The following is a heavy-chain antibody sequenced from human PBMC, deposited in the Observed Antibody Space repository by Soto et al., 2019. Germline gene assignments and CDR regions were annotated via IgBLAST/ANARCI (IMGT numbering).Heavy chain of an antibody. CDR2: IHPGDKTI. Sequence: EVQLVASGGGLVQPGGSLRLSCAASGFTFSSSAMYWVRQAPGKGLEWISYIHPGDKTIFYAESVKGRFTISRENAKNSVYRQMNILRAEYTAVYYCARRGSRWGQWTMVTVSS. J-gene: IGHJ3*01. V-gene: IGHV3-48*03. CDR1: GFTFSSSA. D-gene: IGHD2-15*01. CDR3: ARRGSR.